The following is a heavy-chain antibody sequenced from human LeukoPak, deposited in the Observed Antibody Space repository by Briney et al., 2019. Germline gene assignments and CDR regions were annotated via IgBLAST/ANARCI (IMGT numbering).Heavy chain of an antibody. Sequence: GGSLRLSCAASGFTFSSYAMSWVRQAPGKGLEWVSAISGSGGSTYYADSVKGRFTISRDNSKNTLYLQMNSLRAEDTAVYYCARAEYCSSTSCYSGGRLYSSSAGDYWGQGTLVTVSS. CDR3: ARAEYCSSTSCYSGGRLYSSSAGDY. CDR2: ISGSGGST. V-gene: IGHV3-23*01. CDR1: GFTFSSYA. D-gene: IGHD2-2*01. J-gene: IGHJ4*02.